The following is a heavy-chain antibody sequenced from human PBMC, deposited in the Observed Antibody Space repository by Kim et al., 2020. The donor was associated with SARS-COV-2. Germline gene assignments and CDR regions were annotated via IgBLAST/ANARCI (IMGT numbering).Heavy chain of an antibody. Sequence: GGPLRLSCAASGFTFSSSVMSWVRQAPGKGLECVSAIGPSGDGTYYADSVKGRFIVSRDNSKNTLYLQMNSLRADDTAVYYCFRWQQLGYWGQGTLATVS. CDR2: IGPSGDGT. V-gene: IGHV3-23*01. J-gene: IGHJ4*02. CDR1: GFTFSSSV. CDR3: FRWQQLGY. D-gene: IGHD6-13*01.